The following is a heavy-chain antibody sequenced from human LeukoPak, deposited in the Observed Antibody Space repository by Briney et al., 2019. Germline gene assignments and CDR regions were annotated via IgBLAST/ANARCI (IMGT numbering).Heavy chain of an antibody. CDR3: ASGIRAIDN. Sequence: GGSLRLSCLASGFTVSSTYMSWVRQAPGKGLEWVSVTYSGGSTYYADSVKGRCTISRDNSKNTLYLQMNSLRGEDTAVYYCASGIRAIDNWGQGTLVTVSA. V-gene: IGHV3-66*01. D-gene: IGHD1-14*01. CDR2: TYSGGST. CDR1: GFTVSSTY. J-gene: IGHJ4*02.